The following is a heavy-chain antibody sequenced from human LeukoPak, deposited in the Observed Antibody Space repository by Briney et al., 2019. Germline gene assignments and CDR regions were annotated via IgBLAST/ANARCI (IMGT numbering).Heavy chain of an antibody. CDR3: ARISTSYMDYYGMDV. D-gene: IGHD2-2*01. CDR2: ISAYNGNT. V-gene: IGHV1-18*01. J-gene: IGHJ6*02. CDR1: GYTFTSYG. Sequence: GASVKVSCKASGYTFTSYGISWVRQAPGQGLEWMGWISAYNGNTNYAQKLQGRVTMTTDTSTSTAYMELRSLRSDDTAVYYCARISTSYMDYYGMDVWGQGTTVTVS.